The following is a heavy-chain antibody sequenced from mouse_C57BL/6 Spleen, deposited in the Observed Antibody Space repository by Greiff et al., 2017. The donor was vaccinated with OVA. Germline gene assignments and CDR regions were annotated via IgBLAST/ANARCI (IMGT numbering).Heavy chain of an antibody. D-gene: IGHD1-1*01. CDR2: INPNYGTT. CDR3: ASAAYYYGSSLAWFAY. J-gene: IGHJ3*01. V-gene: IGHV1-39*01. CDR1: GYSFTDYN. Sequence: VQLQQSGPELVKPGASVKISCKASGYSFTDYNMNWVKQSHGKSLEWIGVINPNYGTTSYNSKFKGKATLTVDQSSSTAYLQLNSLTSEDSAVYYCASAAYYYGSSLAWFAYWGQGTLVTVSA.